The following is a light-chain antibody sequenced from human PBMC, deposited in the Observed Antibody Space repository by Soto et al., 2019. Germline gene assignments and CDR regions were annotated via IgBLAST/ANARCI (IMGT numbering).Light chain of an antibody. J-gene: IGLJ3*02. Sequence: QSALTQPDSVSGSPGQSITISCTGTSSDVGSYNLVSWYQQHPGKAPQLMIYEGSKRPSGVSNRFSGSKSGNTASLTISGLQAEDEAEYYCCSYAYSSTFWVFGGGTKLTVL. CDR2: EGS. V-gene: IGLV2-23*03. CDR3: CSYAYSSTFWV. CDR1: SSDVGSYNL.